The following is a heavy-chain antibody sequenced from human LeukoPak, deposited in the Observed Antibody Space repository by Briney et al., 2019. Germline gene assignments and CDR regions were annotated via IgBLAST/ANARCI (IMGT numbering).Heavy chain of an antibody. CDR3: ARRGDGYGHFDF. D-gene: IGHD5-24*01. J-gene: IGHJ4*02. CDR2: IYHSGTT. V-gene: IGHV4-4*02. Sequence: RPSGTLSLTRAVSGGSVSSSNWWSWVRQPPGKGLEWIGAIYHSGTTTYNPSLKSRVTISVDKSKNQFSLKLSSVTAADTAVYYCARRGDGYGHFDFWGQGTLVTVSS. CDR1: GGSVSSSNW.